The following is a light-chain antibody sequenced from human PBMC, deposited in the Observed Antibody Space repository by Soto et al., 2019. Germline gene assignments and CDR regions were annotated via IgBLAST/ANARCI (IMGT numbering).Light chain of an antibody. CDR3: SSYTSSSTLVV. CDR1: NSDVGGYNY. CDR2: DVS. Sequence: QSALTQPASVSGSPGQSITISCTGTNSDVGGYNYVSWYQQHPGKAPKLMIYDVSNRPSGVSNRFSGSKSGNTASLTISGLQAEDEADYYCSSYTSSSTLVVFDGGTKLTVL. J-gene: IGLJ2*01. V-gene: IGLV2-14*01.